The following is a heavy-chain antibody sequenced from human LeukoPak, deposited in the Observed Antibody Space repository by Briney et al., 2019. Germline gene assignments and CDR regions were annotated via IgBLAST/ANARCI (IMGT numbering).Heavy chain of an antibody. CDR3: ARGFRLEHYYYYGMDV. J-gene: IGHJ6*02. CDR1: GFTFSSYG. V-gene: IGHV3-30*02. Sequence: GGSLRLSCAASGFTFSSYGMHWVRQAPGKGLEWVAFIRYDGSNKYYADSVKGRFTISRDNSKNTLYLQMNSLRAEDTAVYYCARGFRLEHYYYYGMDVWGQGTTVTVSS. D-gene: IGHD1-1*01. CDR2: IRYDGSNK.